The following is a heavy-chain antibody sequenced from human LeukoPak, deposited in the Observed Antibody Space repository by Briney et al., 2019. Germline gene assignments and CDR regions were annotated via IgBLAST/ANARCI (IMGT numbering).Heavy chain of an antibody. J-gene: IGHJ4*02. CDR1: GGSFRGYY. Sequence: SETLSLTCAVYGGSFRGYYWSWIRQPPGKGLEWIGEINHSGSTNYNPSLKSRVTISVDTSKNQFSLKLSSVTAADTAVYYCARGSHPRYYYAYWGQGTLVTVSS. CDR3: ARGSHPRYYYAY. CDR2: INHSGST. V-gene: IGHV4-34*01. D-gene: IGHD3-10*01.